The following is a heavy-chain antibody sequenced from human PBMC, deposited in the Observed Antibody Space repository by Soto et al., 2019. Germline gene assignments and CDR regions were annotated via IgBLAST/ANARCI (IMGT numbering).Heavy chain of an antibody. Sequence: PGESLTISCVASGFSFSNYNMNWVRQAPGKGLEWVSYITDSSDTVHYADSVKGRFTISRDNSKNTLYLQMNSLRAEDTAVYYCARDSYYGSGSYYTSNYFDYWGQGTTVTVSS. D-gene: IGHD3-10*01. V-gene: IGHV3-48*01. CDR3: ARDSYYGSGSYYTSNYFDY. CDR2: ITDSSDTV. J-gene: IGHJ4*03. CDR1: GFSFSNYN.